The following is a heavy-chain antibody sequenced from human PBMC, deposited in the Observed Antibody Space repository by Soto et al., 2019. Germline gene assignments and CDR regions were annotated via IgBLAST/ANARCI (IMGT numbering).Heavy chain of an antibody. V-gene: IGHV3-30*18. CDR1: GFTFSSYG. D-gene: IGHD1-26*01. J-gene: IGHJ5*02. CDR3: EKDAQGGRYSLGCFDP. Sequence: QVQLVESGGGVVQPGRSLRLSCAASGFTFSSYGMHWVRQAPGKGLEWVAIMSYDGSNEYYADSVKGRFTISRDNSKNTRYLQMNSLRAEDTAVYYCEKDAQGGRYSLGCFDPWGQGTLVTASS. CDR2: MSYDGSNE.